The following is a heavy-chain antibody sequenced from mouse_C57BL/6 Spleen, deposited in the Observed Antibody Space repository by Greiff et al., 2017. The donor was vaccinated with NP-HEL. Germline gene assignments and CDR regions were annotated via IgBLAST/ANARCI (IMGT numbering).Heavy chain of an antibody. V-gene: IGHV14-4*01. J-gene: IGHJ1*03. D-gene: IGHD1-1*01. CDR1: GFNIKDDY. CDR2: IDPENGDT. Sequence: EVQLVESGAELVRPGASVKLSCTASGFNIKDDYMHWVKQRPEQGLEWIGWIDPENGDTEYASKFQGKATITADTSSNTAYLQLSSLTSEDTAVYYCTTRHYGSSYTFYWYFDVWGTGTTVTVSS. CDR3: TTRHYGSSYTFYWYFDV.